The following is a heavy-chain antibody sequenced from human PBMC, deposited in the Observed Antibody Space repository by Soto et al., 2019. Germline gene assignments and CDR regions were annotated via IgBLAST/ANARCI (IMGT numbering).Heavy chain of an antibody. CDR1: GYSFTSYW. Sequence: PGESLKISCKGSGYSFTSYWIGWVRQMPGKGLEWMGIIYPGDSDTRYSPSFQGQVTISADKSISTAYLQWSSLKASDTAMYYCARLVTMVRGPTAFDIWGQGTMVTVSS. D-gene: IGHD3-10*01. CDR3: ARLVTMVRGPTAFDI. V-gene: IGHV5-51*01. J-gene: IGHJ3*02. CDR2: IYPGDSDT.